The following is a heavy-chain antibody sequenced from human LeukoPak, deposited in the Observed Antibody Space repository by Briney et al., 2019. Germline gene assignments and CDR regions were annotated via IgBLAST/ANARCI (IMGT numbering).Heavy chain of an antibody. D-gene: IGHD3-16*01. CDR1: GFIFSSYW. V-gene: IGHV3-7*03. CDR3: AREGEGVGFDY. CDR2: IKQDGSEK. J-gene: IGHJ4*02. Sequence: GGSLRLSCVASGFIFSSYWMSWVRQTPGKGLEWVANIKQDGSEKYYVDSVKGRFTISRDNAKNSLFLQMNSLRDEDTAVYYCAREGEGVGFDYWGQGTLVTVSS.